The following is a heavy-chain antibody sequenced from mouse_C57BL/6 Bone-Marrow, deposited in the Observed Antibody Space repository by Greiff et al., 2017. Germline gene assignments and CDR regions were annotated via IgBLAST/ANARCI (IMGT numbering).Heavy chain of an antibody. CDR2: IFPGSGST. D-gene: IGHD2-1*01. CDR1: GYTFTDYY. CDR3: ARSKRIYYGNYGYAMDY. J-gene: IGHJ2*01. V-gene: IGHV1-75*01. Sequence: VQLQQSGPELVKPGASVKISCKASGYTFTDYYINWVKQRPGQGLEWIGWIFPGSGSTYYNEKFKGKATLTVDKSSSTAYMLLSSLTSEDSAVYFCARSKRIYYGNYGYAMDYCGQGTTLTVSS.